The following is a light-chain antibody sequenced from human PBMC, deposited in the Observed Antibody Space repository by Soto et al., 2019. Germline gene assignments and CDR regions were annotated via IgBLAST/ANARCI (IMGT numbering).Light chain of an antibody. Sequence: DIQVTRSPFTLCASVVDRVTITCRGSQSIISWLAWSPQTPGKAPKLLIYDVSNLESGVPSRFSGSGSGTEFTLTISNLQPDDLATYCSQQYETYWTFGQGTKVDIK. J-gene: IGKJ1*01. CDR3: QQYETYWT. V-gene: IGKV1-5*01. CDR1: QSIISW. CDR2: DVS.